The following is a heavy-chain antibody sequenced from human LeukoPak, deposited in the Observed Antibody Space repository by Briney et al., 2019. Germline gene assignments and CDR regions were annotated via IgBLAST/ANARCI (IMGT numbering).Heavy chain of an antibody. CDR2: VYTSGST. CDR1: GRSISSGSYY. D-gene: IGHD3-3*01. J-gene: IGHJ6*02. Sequence: SQSLSLTRTVSGRSISSGSYYWAWIRRPAGKGLEWFGRVYTSGSTHYNRSPKTRVPISLDTTKNQFSLKLSSVTAADTAVYYCARDSTPVLRFLEGLPAGCYYYGMDVWGQGTTVTVSS. V-gene: IGHV4-61*02. CDR3: ARDSTPVLRFLEGLPAGCYYYGMDV.